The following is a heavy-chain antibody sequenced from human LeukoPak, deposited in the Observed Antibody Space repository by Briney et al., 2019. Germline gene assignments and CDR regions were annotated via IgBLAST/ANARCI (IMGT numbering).Heavy chain of an antibody. CDR1: GFTFSSYV. J-gene: IGHJ4*02. D-gene: IGHD6-19*01. CDR2: ISGSGGST. Sequence: QPGGSLRLSCAASGFTFSSYVMTWVRQAPGKGLEWVSTISGSGGSTYCADSVKGRFTISRDNSKNMLYLQMNSLRAEDTAVYHCAKVAGGGWGQGTLVTVSS. CDR3: AKVAGGG. V-gene: IGHV3-23*01.